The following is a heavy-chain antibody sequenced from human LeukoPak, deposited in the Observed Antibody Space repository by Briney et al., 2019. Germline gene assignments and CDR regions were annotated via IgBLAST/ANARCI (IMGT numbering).Heavy chain of an antibody. CDR2: GDYSGGT. V-gene: IGHV4-39*07. CDR3: AGERGEEYSSGWYKRNYFDN. CDR1: GDSFSSVTDY. Sequence: SETLSLTCTVSGDSFSSVTDYWAWIRQPPGEGLEWIASGDYSGGTYYNPSLESRVAISADMSKNQFSLKLTSVTGADTAVYYCAGERGEEYSSGWYKRNYFDNWGQGIRVTVSS. J-gene: IGHJ4*02. D-gene: IGHD6-19*01.